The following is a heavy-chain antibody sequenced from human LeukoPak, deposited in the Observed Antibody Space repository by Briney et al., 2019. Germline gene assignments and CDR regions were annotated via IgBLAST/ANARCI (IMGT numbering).Heavy chain of an antibody. CDR2: VRYDETTK. CDR3: AKDVPTAYFDY. J-gene: IGHJ4*02. Sequence: GRSLRLSCAASGFTFSNYGMHWVRQAPGKGLEWVAFVRYDETTKFYADSVKGRFTISRDNSKTTLYLQMNSLRAEDTAVYYCAKDVPTAYFDYWGQGTLVTVSS. CDR1: GFTFSNYG. D-gene: IGHD2-2*01. V-gene: IGHV3-30*02.